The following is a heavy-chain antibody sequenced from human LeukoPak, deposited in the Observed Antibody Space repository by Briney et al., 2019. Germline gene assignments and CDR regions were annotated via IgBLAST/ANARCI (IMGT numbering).Heavy chain of an antibody. CDR1: GFTLSSYR. V-gene: IGHV3-74*01. CDR2: INSDGSDR. Sequence: PGGSLRLSCAASGFTLSSYRMHWVRQVPGKGLVWVSRINSDGSDRSYADSVKGRFTISRDNAKNTLYLQMNSLRAEDTPVYYCARDTATTGSSWFDPWGQGALVTVSS. D-gene: IGHD1/OR15-1a*01. J-gene: IGHJ5*02. CDR3: ARDTATTGSSWFDP.